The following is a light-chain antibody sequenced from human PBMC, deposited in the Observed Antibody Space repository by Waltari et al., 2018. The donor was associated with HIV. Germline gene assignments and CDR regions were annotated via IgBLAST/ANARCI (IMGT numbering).Light chain of an antibody. CDR3: SSYTSFKTVV. CDR1: HTDIGAYIF. V-gene: IGLV2-14*01. Sequence: QSALNQPASVSGSPGPSTTIPCTGTHTDIGAYIFLSWYQQHPDQAPRLIPFGVTRRPSGISSRFSGLKSGNTASLTIFGLQDEDEADYYCSSYTSFKTVVFGGGTKLTVL. J-gene: IGLJ3*02. CDR2: GVT.